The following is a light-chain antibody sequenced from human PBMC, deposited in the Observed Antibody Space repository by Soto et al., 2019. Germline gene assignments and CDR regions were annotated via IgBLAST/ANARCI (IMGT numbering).Light chain of an antibody. Sequence: EIVMTQSPATLSVSPGERATLSCRASQSVSSNLAWYQQKPGQAPRLLIYGASTRATGIPARFSGSGYGTEFTLTISSLQSEDFAVYYWQQYNNSPFTVGPGNKVDIK. CDR1: QSVSSN. V-gene: IGKV3-15*01. CDR3: QQYNNSPFT. CDR2: GAS. J-gene: IGKJ3*01.